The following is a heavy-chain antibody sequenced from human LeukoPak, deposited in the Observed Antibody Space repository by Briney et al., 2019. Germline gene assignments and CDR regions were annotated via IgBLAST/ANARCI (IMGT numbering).Heavy chain of an antibody. J-gene: IGHJ3*02. CDR3: ASYCSSTSCPQFSSGDAFDI. V-gene: IGHV4-59*12. CDR2: IYYSGST. D-gene: IGHD2-2*01. CDR1: GGSISSYY. Sequence: PSETLSLTCTVSGGSISSYYWSWIRQPPGKGLEWIGYIYYSGSTNYNPSLKSRVTMSVDTSKNQFSLKLSSVTAEDTAVYYCASYCSSTSCPQFSSGDAFDIWGQGTMVTVSS.